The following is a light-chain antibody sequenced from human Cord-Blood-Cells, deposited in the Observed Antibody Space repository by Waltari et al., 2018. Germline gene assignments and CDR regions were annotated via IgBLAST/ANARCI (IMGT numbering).Light chain of an antibody. J-gene: IGKJ4*01. CDR1: QSVSSY. CDR2: DAS. V-gene: IGKV3-11*01. Sequence: EIVLTQSPATLSLSPGERATLSCRASQSVSSYLAWYQQKPGQAPRLLIYDASNRATGIPARFSGSGSGTDFTLTISSLEPEDVAVYYCQQRSNWPTFGGGTK. CDR3: QQRSNWPT.